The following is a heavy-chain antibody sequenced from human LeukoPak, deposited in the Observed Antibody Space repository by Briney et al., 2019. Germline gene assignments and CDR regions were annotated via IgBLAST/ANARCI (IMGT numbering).Heavy chain of an antibody. CDR3: TRMYSSGWPAGMDV. V-gene: IGHV3-30*02. CDR1: GFTFSSYG. Sequence: QPGGSLRLSCAASGFTFSSYGMHWVRQAPGKGLEWVAFIRYDGSNKYYADSVKGRFTISRDNSKNTLYLQMNSLRAEDTAVYYCTRMYSSGWPAGMDVWGQGTTVTVSS. D-gene: IGHD6-19*01. CDR2: IRYDGSNK. J-gene: IGHJ6*02.